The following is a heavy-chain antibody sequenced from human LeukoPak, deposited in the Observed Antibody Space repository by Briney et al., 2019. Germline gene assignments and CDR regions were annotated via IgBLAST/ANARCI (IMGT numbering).Heavy chain of an antibody. D-gene: IGHD3-9*01. V-gene: IGHV3-48*03. CDR3: ARALGGYDILTGQDY. J-gene: IGHJ4*02. CDR1: GFTFSSYE. CDR2: ISSRGSTI. Sequence: PGGSLILSCAASGFTFSSYEMNRVRQAPGKGLEWVSYISSRGSTIYYADSVKGRFTISRDNAKNSLYLQMYSLRAEDTAVYYCARALGGYDILTGQDYWGQGTLVTVSS.